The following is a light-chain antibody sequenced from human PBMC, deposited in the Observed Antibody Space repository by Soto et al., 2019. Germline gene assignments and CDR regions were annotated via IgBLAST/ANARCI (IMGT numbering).Light chain of an antibody. V-gene: IGKV1-5*03. J-gene: IGKJ2*01. CDR1: QSISSW. CDR2: KAS. Sequence: DIQMTQSPSTLSASVGDRVTITCRASQSISSWLAWYQQKPGKAPKLLIYKASSLESGVPSRFRGSGSGKEFTLTISSLQPDDFATYYCQQYNSYPYTFGQGTKLEIK. CDR3: QQYNSYPYT.